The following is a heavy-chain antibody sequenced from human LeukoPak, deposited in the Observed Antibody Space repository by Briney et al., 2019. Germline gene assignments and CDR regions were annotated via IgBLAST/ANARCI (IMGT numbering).Heavy chain of an antibody. Sequence: SETLSLTCAVYGGSFSGYYWSWIRQPSGKGLEWIGEINHSGSTYYNPSLKSRVTISVDTSKNQFSLKLSSVTAADTAVYYCARGLSGTVRDYYYYYMDVWGKGTTVTVSS. CDR2: INHSGST. CDR1: GGSFSGYY. D-gene: IGHD1-14*01. J-gene: IGHJ6*03. CDR3: ARGLSGTVRDYYYYYMDV. V-gene: IGHV4-34*01.